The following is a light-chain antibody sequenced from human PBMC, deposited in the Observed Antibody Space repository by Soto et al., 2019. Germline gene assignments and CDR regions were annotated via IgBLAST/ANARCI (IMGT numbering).Light chain of an antibody. V-gene: IGLV2-14*01. CDR1: SSDIGGYNY. Sequence: QSALTQPASVSGSPGQSITISCTGTSSDIGGYNYVSWYQQHPGKVPKLMIYEVSDRPSGVSNRFSGSKSGNTASLTISELQAEDEADYYCTSYTSTSTLVVFGGGTKLTVL. J-gene: IGLJ2*01. CDR3: TSYTSTSTLVV. CDR2: EVS.